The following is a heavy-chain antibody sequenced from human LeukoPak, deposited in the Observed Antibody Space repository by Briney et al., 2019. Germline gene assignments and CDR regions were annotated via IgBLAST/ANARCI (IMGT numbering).Heavy chain of an antibody. CDR2: ISGTGGGT. CDR3: AKDPAYSALYYFDY. J-gene: IGHJ4*02. CDR1: GFTFSSYS. Sequence: GGSLRLSCAASGFTFSSYSMNWVRQAPGKGLEWVSTISGTGGGTYYADSVKGRFTISRDNSKNTLYLQMNSLRAEDTAVYYCAKDPAYSALYYFDYWGQGTLVTVSS. V-gene: IGHV3-23*01. D-gene: IGHD1-26*01.